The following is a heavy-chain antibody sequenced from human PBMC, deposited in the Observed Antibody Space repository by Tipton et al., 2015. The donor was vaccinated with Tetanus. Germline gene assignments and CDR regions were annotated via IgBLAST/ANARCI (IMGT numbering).Heavy chain of an antibody. CDR3: ARDMMYSSSAYPPPFDH. CDR1: GFTFNSYA. CDR2: IWYDGNNK. Sequence: SLRLSCAASGFTFNSYAMHWVRHIPGKGLEWVAVIWYDGNNKYYADSVKGRFTTSRDNSKNIMYLQMNNLRADDTALYYCARDMMYSSSAYPPPFDHWGQGTLVTVSS. V-gene: IGHV3-33*01. J-gene: IGHJ4*02. D-gene: IGHD6-6*01.